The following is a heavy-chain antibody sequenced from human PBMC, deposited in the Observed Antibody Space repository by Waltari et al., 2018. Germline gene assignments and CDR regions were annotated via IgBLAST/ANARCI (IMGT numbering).Heavy chain of an antibody. CDR3: AKGAMRITGVTRHYDY. D-gene: IGHD1-20*01. CDR2: ISYDCVDT. J-gene: IGHJ4*02. V-gene: IGHV3-23*01. CDR1: GFSFSSYA. Sequence: DVQLSESGGGLVQPGGSLRLSCAASGFSFSSYAMAWVGQAPGQGLEWVSVISYDCVDTFYAGSVKGRFTISRDKSKNTVYLEMNGLRAEDTAVYYCAKGAMRITGVTRHYDYWGQGSLVTVSS.